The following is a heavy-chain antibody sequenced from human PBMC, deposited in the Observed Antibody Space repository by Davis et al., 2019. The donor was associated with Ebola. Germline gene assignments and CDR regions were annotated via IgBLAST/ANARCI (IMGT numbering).Heavy chain of an antibody. CDR2: TSSSGSSI. Sequence: PGGSLRLSCAASGFSFSAYYMSWIRQAPGKGLECVSYTSSSGSSIYYADSVKGRFTISRDNAKNSLYLQMNSLRAEDTAVYYCARAISWNYYFDYWGQGSLVTVSS. CDR1: GFSFSAYY. CDR3: ARAISWNYYFDY. D-gene: IGHD1-7*01. J-gene: IGHJ4*02. V-gene: IGHV3-11*01.